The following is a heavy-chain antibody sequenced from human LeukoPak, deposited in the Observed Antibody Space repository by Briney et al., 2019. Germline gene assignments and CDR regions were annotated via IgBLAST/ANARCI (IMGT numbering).Heavy chain of an antibody. D-gene: IGHD3-3*01. CDR3: ARGLGYYDFWSGYSLNWGFDY. V-gene: IGHV3-74*01. CDR2: INSDGSST. Sequence: GGSLRLSFAASGFTFSSYWMHCVRQAPGKGLVWVSRINSDGSSTSYADSVKGRFTISRDNAKNTLYLQMNSLRAEDTAVYYCARGLGYYDFWSGYSLNWGFDYWGQGTLVTVSS. CDR1: GFTFSSYW. J-gene: IGHJ4*02.